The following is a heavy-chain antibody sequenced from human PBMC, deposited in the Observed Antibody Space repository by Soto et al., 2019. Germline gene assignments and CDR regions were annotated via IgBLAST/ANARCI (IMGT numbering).Heavy chain of an antibody. CDR1: GFTFSSYA. Sequence: QVQLVESGGGVVQPGRSLRLSCAASGFTFSSYAMHWVRQAPGKGLEWVAVISYDGSNKYYADSVKGRFTISRDNSKNTLYLQMNSLRAEDTAVYYCAIDFGVVVVATLFDYWGQGTLVTVSS. CDR2: ISYDGSNK. V-gene: IGHV3-30-3*01. CDR3: AIDFGVVVVATLFDY. D-gene: IGHD2-15*01. J-gene: IGHJ4*02.